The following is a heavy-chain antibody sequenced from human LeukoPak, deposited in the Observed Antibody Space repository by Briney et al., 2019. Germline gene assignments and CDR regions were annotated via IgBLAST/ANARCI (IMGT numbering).Heavy chain of an antibody. V-gene: IGHV4-59*08. Sequence: SETLSLTCTVSGGSIRGYYWSWIRQPPGKGLEWIGYIYYSASTNYNPSIQSRVTISVDTSKNQFSLNLTSVTAADTAVYYCARYGSGTYPRFDYWGQGILVTVSS. D-gene: IGHD3-10*01. CDR1: GGSIRGYY. CDR3: ARYGSGTYPRFDY. CDR2: IYYSAST. J-gene: IGHJ4*02.